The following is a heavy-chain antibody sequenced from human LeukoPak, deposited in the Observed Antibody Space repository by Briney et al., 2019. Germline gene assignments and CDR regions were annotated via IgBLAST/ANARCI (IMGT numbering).Heavy chain of an antibody. CDR3: ARDANYDFWRVPYYYYMDV. CDR1: GYTFTGYY. Sequence: ASVKVSCKASGYTFTGYYMHWVRQAPGQGLEWMGWINPNSGGTNYAQKFQGRVTMTRDTSISTAYMELSRLRSDDTAVYYCARDANYDFWRVPYYYYMDVWGKGTTVTVSS. J-gene: IGHJ6*03. D-gene: IGHD3-3*01. CDR2: INPNSGGT. V-gene: IGHV1-2*02.